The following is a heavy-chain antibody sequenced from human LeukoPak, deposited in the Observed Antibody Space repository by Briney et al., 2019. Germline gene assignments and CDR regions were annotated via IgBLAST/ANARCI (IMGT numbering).Heavy chain of an antibody. Sequence: SVKVSCKASGSTFSSYAICWVRQAPGQGLEWMGRIIPILGIANYAQKFQGRVTITADKSTSTAYMELSSLRSEDTAVYYCARVYSSSWYGTDYYYGMDVWGQGTTVTVSS. J-gene: IGHJ6*02. CDR1: GSTFSSYA. V-gene: IGHV1-69*04. D-gene: IGHD6-13*01. CDR3: ARVYSSSWYGTDYYYGMDV. CDR2: IIPILGIA.